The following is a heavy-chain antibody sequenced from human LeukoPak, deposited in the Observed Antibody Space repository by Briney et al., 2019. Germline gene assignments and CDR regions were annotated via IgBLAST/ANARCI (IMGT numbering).Heavy chain of an antibody. J-gene: IGHJ4*02. V-gene: IGHV3-23*01. D-gene: IGHD3-9*01. CDR2: ISGSGDST. CDR3: AKAATLTGYQN. CDR1: GFTFSSHA. Sequence: GGSLRLSCAASGFTFSSHAMSWVRQAPGKGLEWVSAISGSGDSTYYADSVKGRFTISRDNSKNTLYLQMNSLRAEDTAVYYCAKAATLTGYQNWGQGTLVTVSS.